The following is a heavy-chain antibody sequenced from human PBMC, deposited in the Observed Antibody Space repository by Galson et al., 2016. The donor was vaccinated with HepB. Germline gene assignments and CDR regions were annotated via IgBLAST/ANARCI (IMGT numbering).Heavy chain of an antibody. D-gene: IGHD2/OR15-2a*01. CDR1: GFSLSTYG. CDR2: ITSDSLTI. Sequence: SLRLSCAASGFSLSTYGMNWVRQAPGKGLEWLSYITSDSLTIYYADSVKGRFTISRDNAKNSLYLQMNSLTDEDTAVYYCARDREEDWDSYEYYYIGDYWGPGTLVTVSS. CDR3: ARDREEDWDSYEYYYIGDY. J-gene: IGHJ4*02. V-gene: IGHV3-48*02.